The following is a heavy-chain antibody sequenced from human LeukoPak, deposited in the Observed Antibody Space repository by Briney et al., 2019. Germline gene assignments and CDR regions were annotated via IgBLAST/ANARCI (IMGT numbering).Heavy chain of an antibody. V-gene: IGHV3-11*04. CDR2: VSHTGSTI. CDR3: ARERVTTYYYYGMDV. J-gene: IGHJ6*02. Sequence: PGGSLRLSCVGFGFTFNDYFMSWIRQAPGKGLEYISYVSHTGSTIYYADSVKGRFTISRDNAKNSLYLQMNSLRAEDTAVYYCARERVTTYYYYGMDVWGQGTTVTVSS. D-gene: IGHD4-17*01. CDR1: GFTFNDYF.